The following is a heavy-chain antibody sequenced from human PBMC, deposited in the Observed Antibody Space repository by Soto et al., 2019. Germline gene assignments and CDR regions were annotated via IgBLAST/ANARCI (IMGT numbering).Heavy chain of an antibody. Sequence: SETLSLTCSVSGDSMRGYHFYWGWIRQAPGKGLEWIGSAYFSGGNTYYNPSLKSRVSISVDTSKNEFSLRLTSLTAADTAVYFCAYGSSSAWIDYWGQGTLVTVSS. CDR2: AYFSGGNT. D-gene: IGHD6-25*01. J-gene: IGHJ4*02. V-gene: IGHV4-39*01. CDR3: AYGSSSAWIDY. CDR1: GDSMRGYHFY.